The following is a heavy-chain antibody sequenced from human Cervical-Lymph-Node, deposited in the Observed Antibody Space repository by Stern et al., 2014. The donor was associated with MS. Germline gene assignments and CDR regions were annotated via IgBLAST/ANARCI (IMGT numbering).Heavy chain of an antibody. J-gene: IGHJ4*02. CDR3: TRARRGFDY. CDR2: ISSSSPYI. Sequence: EVQLVESGGGLVKPGGSLRLSCAVSGFTFRNYTMNWVRQSPGKGLEWVSSISSSSPYISNADSVKGRFTISRDNAKNSLYLQMNSLRAEDTAVYYCTRARRGFDYWGQGTLVTVSS. V-gene: IGHV3-21*01. CDR1: GFTFRNYT.